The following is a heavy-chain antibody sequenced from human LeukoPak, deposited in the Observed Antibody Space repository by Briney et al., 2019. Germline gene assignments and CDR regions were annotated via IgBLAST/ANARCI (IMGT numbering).Heavy chain of an antibody. CDR2: LKQDGSEK. J-gene: IGHJ4*02. D-gene: IGHD3-22*01. CDR1: GFTFSSYW. Sequence: PGGSLRLSCAASGFTFSSYWMSWVRQAPGKGLEWVANLKQDGSEKYYVDSVKGRFTISRDNAKNSLYLQMNSLRAEDTAVYYCARGGDYYYDSSGYFMSDYYFDYWGQGTLVTVSS. CDR3: ARGGDYYYDSSGYFMSDYYFDY. V-gene: IGHV3-7*01.